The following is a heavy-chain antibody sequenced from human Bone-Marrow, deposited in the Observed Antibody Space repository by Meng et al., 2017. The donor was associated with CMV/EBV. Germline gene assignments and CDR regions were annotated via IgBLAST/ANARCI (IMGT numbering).Heavy chain of an antibody. V-gene: IGHV1-2*02. CDR1: GYTFTGYY. D-gene: IGHD2-2*01. J-gene: IGHJ4*02. CDR3: ARDLVYMKVVPAAISYFDY. Sequence: ASVKVSYKASGYTFTGYYMHWVRQAPGQGLEWMGWINPNSGGTNYAQKFQGRVTMTRDTSISTAYMELSRLRSDDTAVYYCARDLVYMKVVPAAISYFDYWGQGTLVTVSS. CDR2: INPNSGGT.